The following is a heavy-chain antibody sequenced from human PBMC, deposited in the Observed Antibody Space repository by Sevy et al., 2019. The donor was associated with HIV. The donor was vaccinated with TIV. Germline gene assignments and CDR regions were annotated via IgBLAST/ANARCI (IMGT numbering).Heavy chain of an antibody. J-gene: IGHJ4*02. D-gene: IGHD3-16*01. CDR3: AIDPRDGGDY. V-gene: IGHV3-48*02. CDR1: GFIFSSYS. CDR2: ISTGSTTI. Sequence: GGSLRLSCAASGFIFSSYSMNWVRQAPGKGLEWISYISTGSTTIYYADSVKGRFTVSRANARSSLFLQRNSLRDEDTAVYYCAIDPRDGGDYWGQGTLVTVSS.